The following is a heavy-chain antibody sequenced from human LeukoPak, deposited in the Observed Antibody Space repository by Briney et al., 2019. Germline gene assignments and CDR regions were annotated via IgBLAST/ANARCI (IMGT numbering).Heavy chain of an antibody. Sequence: PSETLSLTCTVSGYSISSGYYWGWIRQPPGKGLEWIGSIYHSGSTYYNPSLKSRVTISVDTSKNQFSLKLSSVTAADTAVYYCASYGDYGGIGYWGQGTLVTVSS. CDR1: GYSISSGYY. J-gene: IGHJ4*02. CDR2: IYHSGST. CDR3: ASYGDYGGIGY. V-gene: IGHV4-38-2*02. D-gene: IGHD4-17*01.